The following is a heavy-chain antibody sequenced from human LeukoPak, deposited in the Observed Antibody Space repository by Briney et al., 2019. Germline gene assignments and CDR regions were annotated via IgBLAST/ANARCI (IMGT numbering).Heavy chain of an antibody. Sequence: SVKVSCKASGGTFSSYAISWVRQAPGQGLEWMGGIIPIFGTANYAQKFQGRVTITADESTSTAYMELSSLRPEDTAVYYCASAKLETRAFDIWGQGTMVTVSS. CDR3: ASAKLETRAFDI. CDR2: IIPIFGTA. CDR1: GGTFSSYA. J-gene: IGHJ3*02. V-gene: IGHV1-69*13. D-gene: IGHD1-1*01.